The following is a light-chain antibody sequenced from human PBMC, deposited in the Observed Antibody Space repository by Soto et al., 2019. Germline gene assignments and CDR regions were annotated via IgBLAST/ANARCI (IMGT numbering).Light chain of an antibody. V-gene: IGLV2-8*01. Sequence: QSALTQPPSASGSPGQSVTISCTGTSSDVGKYDYVSWFQHHPGKAPKLIIYEVSKRPSGVPDRFSGSKSGSTASLTVSGLQTEDEADYYCNSYGGRDDTIFGGGTKLTVL. CDR3: NSYGGRDDTI. CDR2: EVS. CDR1: SSDVGKYDY. J-gene: IGLJ2*01.